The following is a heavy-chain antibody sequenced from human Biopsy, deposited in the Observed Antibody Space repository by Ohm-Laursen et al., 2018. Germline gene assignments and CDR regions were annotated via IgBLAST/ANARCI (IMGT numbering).Heavy chain of an antibody. CDR1: GFRFTRYY. J-gene: IGHJ4*02. CDR2: IALDSGNT. CDR3: ALASLDY. Sequence: ASVKVSCKASGFRFTRYYLHWVRQAPGQRLEWMGWIALDSGNTKYAQKFQGRVTLTWDTSISTAYMDLNRLTSGDTAVYYRALASLDYWGQGTLVTVPS. V-gene: IGHV1-2*02.